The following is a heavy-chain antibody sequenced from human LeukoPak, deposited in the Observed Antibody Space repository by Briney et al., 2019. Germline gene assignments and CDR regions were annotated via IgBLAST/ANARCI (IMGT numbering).Heavy chain of an antibody. CDR2: IWYDGSNK. CDR3: ARISPTYGSGSYSDDAFDI. D-gene: IGHD3-10*01. J-gene: IGHJ3*02. CDR1: GFTFSSYG. V-gene: IGHV3-33*01. Sequence: GRSLRLSCAASGFTFSSYGMHWVRQAPGKGLEWVAVIWYDGSNKYYADSVKGRFTISRDNSKNTLYLKMNSLRAEDTAVYYCARISPTYGSGSYSDDAFDIWGQGIMVTVSS.